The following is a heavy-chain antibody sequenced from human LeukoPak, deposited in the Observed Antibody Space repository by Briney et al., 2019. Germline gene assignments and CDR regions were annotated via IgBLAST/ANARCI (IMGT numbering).Heavy chain of an antibody. CDR3: AKDARDIAVAHDAFDI. D-gene: IGHD6-19*01. J-gene: IGHJ3*02. CDR2: IRYDGSNK. V-gene: IGHV3-30*02. CDR1: GFTFSSYG. Sequence: PGGSLRLSCAASGFTFSSYGMHWVRQAPGKGLEWVAFIRYDGSNKYYADSVKGRFTISRDNSKNTLYLQMNSLRAEDTAVYYCAKDARDIAVAHDAFDIWGQGTMVTVSS.